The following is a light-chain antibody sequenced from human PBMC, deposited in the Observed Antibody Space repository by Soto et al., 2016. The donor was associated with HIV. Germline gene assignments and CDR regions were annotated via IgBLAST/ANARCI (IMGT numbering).Light chain of an antibody. CDR1: QSISSW. CDR2: KAS. Sequence: DIQMTQSPSTLSASVGDRVTITCRASQSISSWVAWYQQKPGKAPNLLIYKASNLESGVPSRFSGGGSGTEFTLTINTVQPDDFATYYCQQYESYSPSITFGQGTRLDIK. J-gene: IGKJ5*01. CDR3: QQYESYSPSIT. V-gene: IGKV1-5*03.